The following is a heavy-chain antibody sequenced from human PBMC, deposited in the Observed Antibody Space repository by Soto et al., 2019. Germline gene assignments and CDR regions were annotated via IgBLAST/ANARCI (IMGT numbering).Heavy chain of an antibody. CDR1: GFTFSGHY. D-gene: IGHD1-26*01. V-gene: IGHV3-72*01. CDR2: TRNKANSYTT. Sequence: GGSLRLSCAASGFTFSGHYMDWVRQAPGKGLEWVGRTRNKANSYTTEYAASVKGRFTISSDDSKNSLYLQMNSLKTEDTAVYYCARVIVGATDAFDIWGQGTMVTVSS. J-gene: IGHJ3*02. CDR3: ARVIVGATDAFDI.